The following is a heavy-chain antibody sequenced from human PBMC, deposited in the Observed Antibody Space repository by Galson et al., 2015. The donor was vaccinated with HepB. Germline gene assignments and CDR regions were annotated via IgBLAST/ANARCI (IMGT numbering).Heavy chain of an antibody. CDR3: AKDLGYYYYYYGMDV. Sequence: SLRLSCAASGFTFSSYAMSWVRQAPGKGLEWVSAISGSGGSTYYADSVKGRFTISRDNSKNTLYLQMNSLRAEDTAVYYCAKDLGYYYYYYGMDVWGQGTTITVSS. V-gene: IGHV3-23*01. D-gene: IGHD7-27*01. CDR1: GFTFSSYA. J-gene: IGHJ6*02. CDR2: ISGSGGST.